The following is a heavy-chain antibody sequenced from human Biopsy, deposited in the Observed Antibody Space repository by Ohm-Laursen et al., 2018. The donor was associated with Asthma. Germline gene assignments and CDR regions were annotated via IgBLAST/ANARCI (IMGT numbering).Heavy chain of an antibody. V-gene: IGHV3-30-3*01. J-gene: IGHJ4*02. Sequence: SLRLSCAASGFTFRSYAMHWVRQAPGKGLEWVAVGGSYYDGGLKYYADSVNGRFTVSRDDSKNTLYLQMNSLRPDDTAVYYGARDVMEWYLPAFDFWGQGTLVTASS. CDR2: GGSYYDGGLK. CDR3: ARDVMEWYLPAFDF. CDR1: GFTFRSYA. D-gene: IGHD3-3*01.